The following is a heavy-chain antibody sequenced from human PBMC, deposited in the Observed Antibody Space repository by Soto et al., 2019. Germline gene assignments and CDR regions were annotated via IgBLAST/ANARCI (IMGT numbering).Heavy chain of an antibody. J-gene: IGHJ6*02. Sequence: GASVKVSCKTSGYGFIAYYIHWVRQAPGQGPEWMGWLNPNSGGTKFAQKFKGWVTMTRDTSVTTAYLELSNLKSDDTAIYYCARSSAVLRPDGLDVWGQGTTVTVSS. CDR3: ARSSAVLRPDGLDV. CDR2: LNPNSGGT. D-gene: IGHD6-6*01. V-gene: IGHV1-2*04. CDR1: GYGFIAYY.